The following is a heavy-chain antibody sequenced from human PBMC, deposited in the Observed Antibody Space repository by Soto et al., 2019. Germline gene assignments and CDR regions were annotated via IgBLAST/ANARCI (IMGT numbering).Heavy chain of an antibody. CDR2: ISGSGGST. Sequence: PGGSLRLSCAASGFTFSSYAMSWVRQAPGKGLEWVSAISGSGGSTYYADSVKGRFTISRDNSKNTLYLQMNSLRAEDTAVYYCATFPDTALAPPLNVLFYYYGMDVWGKGSTATVSS. D-gene: IGHD5-18*01. V-gene: IGHV3-23*01. J-gene: IGHJ6*04. CDR1: GFTFSSYA. CDR3: ATFPDTALAPPLNVLFYYYGMDV.